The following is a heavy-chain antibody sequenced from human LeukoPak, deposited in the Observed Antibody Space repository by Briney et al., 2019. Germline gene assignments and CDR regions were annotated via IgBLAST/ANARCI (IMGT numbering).Heavy chain of an antibody. D-gene: IGHD3-22*01. V-gene: IGHV3-23*01. J-gene: IGHJ5*02. Sequence: GGSLRLSCAASGFTFSSYAMSWVRQAPGKGLEWVSAFSGSGGDTYYADSVKGRFTISRDNSKNTLYLQMNSLRAEDTAVYYCPNLFYDSSGYGAWGQGTLVTVSS. CDR1: GFTFSSYA. CDR3: PNLFYDSSGYGA. CDR2: FSGSGGDT.